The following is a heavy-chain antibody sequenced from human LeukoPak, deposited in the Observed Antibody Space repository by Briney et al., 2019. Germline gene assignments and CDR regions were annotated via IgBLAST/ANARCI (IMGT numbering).Heavy chain of an antibody. J-gene: IGHJ4*02. CDR2: IIPILGIA. V-gene: IGHV1-69*04. CDR3: ARAPPRGYGHPIDY. Sequence: ASVKVSCKASGGTFSSYAISWVRQAPGQGLEWMGRIIPILGIANYAQKFQGRVTIPADKSTSTAYMELSSLRSEDTAVYYCARAPPRGYGHPIDYWGQGTLVTVSS. D-gene: IGHD3-22*01. CDR1: GGTFSSYA.